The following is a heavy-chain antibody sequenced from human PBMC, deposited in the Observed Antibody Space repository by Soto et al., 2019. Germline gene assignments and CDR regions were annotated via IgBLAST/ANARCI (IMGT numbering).Heavy chain of an antibody. J-gene: IGHJ4*02. V-gene: IGHV1-46*03. Sequence: ASVKVSCKASGYTFTSYYMHWVRQAPGQGLEWMGIINPSGGSTSYAQKFQGRVTMTRDTSTSTVYMELSSLRSEDTAVYYCARGSTDLGDILTGYLLAPSGYWGQGTLVTVSS. CDR1: GYTFTSYY. CDR3: ARGSTDLGDILTGYLLAPSGY. D-gene: IGHD3-9*01. CDR2: INPSGGST.